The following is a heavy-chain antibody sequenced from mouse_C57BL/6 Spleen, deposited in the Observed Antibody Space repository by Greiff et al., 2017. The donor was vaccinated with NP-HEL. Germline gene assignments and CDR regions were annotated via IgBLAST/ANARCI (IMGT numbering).Heavy chain of an antibody. V-gene: IGHV5-12*01. J-gene: IGHJ4*01. D-gene: IGHD1-1*01. Sequence: DVHLVESGGGLVQPGGSLKLSCAASGFTFSDYYMYWVRQTPEKRLEWVAYISNGGGSTYYPATVSGRFTISSDTAKNTLYLQMGRLKSEDTAMYYCARQIMLRASYYAMDDWGKGTSGTVSS. CDR1: GFTFSDYY. CDR3: ARQIMLRASYYAMDD. CDR2: ISNGGGST.